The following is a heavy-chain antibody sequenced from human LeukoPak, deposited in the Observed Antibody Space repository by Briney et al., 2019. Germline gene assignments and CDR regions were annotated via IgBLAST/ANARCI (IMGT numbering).Heavy chain of an antibody. Sequence: SGGSLRLSYAASGFTFKTYTMHWVRQAPGMGLEWVSSISSSSSYIFYADSVKGRFTISRDNAKNSLYLQMSSLRAEDAAVYYCAREGGYQYYYAMDVWGQGTTVTVSS. D-gene: IGHD3-16*01. CDR3: AREGGYQYYYAMDV. J-gene: IGHJ6*02. CDR1: GFTFKTYT. CDR2: ISSSSSYI. V-gene: IGHV3-21*01.